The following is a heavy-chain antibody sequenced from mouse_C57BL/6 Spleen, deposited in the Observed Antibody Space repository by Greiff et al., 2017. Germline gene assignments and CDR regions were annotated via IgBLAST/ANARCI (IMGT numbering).Heavy chain of an antibody. V-gene: IGHV1-20*01. Sequence: SGPELVKPGDSVKISCKASGYSFTGYFMNWVMQSHGKSLEWIGRINPYNGDTFYNQKFKGKATLTVDKSSSTAHMELRSLTSEDSAVYYCAREDYDIYAMDYWGQGTSVTVSS. D-gene: IGHD2-4*01. CDR3: AREDYDIYAMDY. J-gene: IGHJ4*01. CDR1: GYSFTGYF. CDR2: INPYNGDT.